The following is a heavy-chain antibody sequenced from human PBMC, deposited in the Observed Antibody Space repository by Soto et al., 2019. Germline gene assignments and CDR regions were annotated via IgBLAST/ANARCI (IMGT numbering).Heavy chain of an antibody. Sequence: SETLSLTCAVSGGSISSSNWWSWVRQPPGKGLEWIGEIYHSGSTNYNPSLKSRVTISVDKSKNQFSLKLSSVTAADTAVYYCARGYAGTTGYYYYGMDVWGQGTTVTSP. D-gene: IGHD1-7*01. J-gene: IGHJ6*02. V-gene: IGHV4-4*02. CDR2: IYHSGST. CDR1: GGSISSSNW. CDR3: ARGYAGTTGYYYYGMDV.